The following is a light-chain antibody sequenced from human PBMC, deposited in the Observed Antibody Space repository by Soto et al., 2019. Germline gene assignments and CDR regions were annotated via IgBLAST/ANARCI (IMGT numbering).Light chain of an antibody. CDR3: AAWDNSLVGGPA. CDR2: RNN. Sequence: QSVLTQPPSASGTPGQRVTISCSGSNSNIGSKYVYWHQQLPGTAPKLLLYRNNQRPSGVPDRFSGSKSGTSASLAISGLRSEDEAYYYCAAWDNSLVGGPAFGGGTKVSVL. V-gene: IGLV1-47*01. CDR1: NSNIGSKY. J-gene: IGLJ2*01.